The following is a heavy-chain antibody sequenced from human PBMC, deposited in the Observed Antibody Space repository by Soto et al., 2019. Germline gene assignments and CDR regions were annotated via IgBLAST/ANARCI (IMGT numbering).Heavy chain of an antibody. CDR2: ISSSSSYI. J-gene: IGHJ4*02. CDR3: AAYDFWSGYYCDY. V-gene: IGHV3-21*01. Sequence: EVQLVESGGGLVKPGGSLRLSCAASGFTFSSYSMNWVRQAPGKGLEWVSSISSSSSYIYYADSVKGRFTISRDNAKNSLYLQMNSLRAEDTAVYYCAAYDFWSGYYCDYWGQGTLVTVSS. CDR1: GFTFSSYS. D-gene: IGHD3-3*01.